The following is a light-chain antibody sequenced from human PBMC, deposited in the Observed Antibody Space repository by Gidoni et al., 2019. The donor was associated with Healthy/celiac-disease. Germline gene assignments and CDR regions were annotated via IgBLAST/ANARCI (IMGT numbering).Light chain of an antibody. CDR1: QSISSY. Sequence: DIQMTQSPSSLSASVGDRVTITCRASQSISSYLNWYQQKPGKAPKLLIYATSSLQSGVPSRFSGSGSGTDFTLTISSLQPEAFATYYCQQSYSTLLTFXGXTKVEIK. CDR2: ATS. CDR3: QQSYSTLLT. V-gene: IGKV1-39*01. J-gene: IGKJ4*01.